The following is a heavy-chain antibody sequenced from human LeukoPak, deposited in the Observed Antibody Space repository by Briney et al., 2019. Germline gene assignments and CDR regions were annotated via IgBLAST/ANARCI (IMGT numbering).Heavy chain of an antibody. J-gene: IGHJ4*02. CDR2: ISSSGKNI. CDR1: GFTFSSYE. V-gene: IGHV3-48*03. D-gene: IGHD3-9*01. CDR3: ARGYDILTNTFDY. Sequence: PGGSLRLSCAASGFTFSSYEMNWVRQAPGKGLEWVSYISSSGKNIYYADSVKGRFTISRDNAKNSPYLQMNSLSAEDTAIYYCARGYDILTNTFDYWGQGTLVTVSS.